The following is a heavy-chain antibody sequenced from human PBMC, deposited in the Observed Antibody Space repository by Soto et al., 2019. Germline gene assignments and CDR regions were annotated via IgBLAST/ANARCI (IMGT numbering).Heavy chain of an antibody. CDR2: IRSKAYGGTT. J-gene: IGHJ4*02. Sequence: GGSMRLSYTSSGLTFCDYAMSWFRQAPGKGLEWVGFIRSKAYGGTTEYAASVKGRFTISRDDSKSIAYLQMNSLKTEDTAVYYCTTRKSLLDYWGQGTLVTVSS. CDR3: TTRKSLLDY. V-gene: IGHV3-49*03. CDR1: GLTFCDYA.